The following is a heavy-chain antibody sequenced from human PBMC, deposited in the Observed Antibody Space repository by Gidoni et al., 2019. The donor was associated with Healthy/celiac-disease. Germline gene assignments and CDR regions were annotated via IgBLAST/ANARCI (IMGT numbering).Heavy chain of an antibody. CDR3: ARPGTTGEFDY. Sequence: VQLVQSGAEVKKPGESLMISCQGSGSSFTSYWISWVRQMPGKGLEWMGRIDPSDSYTNDSTSFQGNVTSSADKSISTAYLQWSRRKASDTAMYYCARPGTTGEFDYWGQGTLVTVSS. D-gene: IGHD1-1*01. V-gene: IGHV5-10-1*01. CDR1: GSSFTSYW. J-gene: IGHJ4*02. CDR2: IDPSDSYT.